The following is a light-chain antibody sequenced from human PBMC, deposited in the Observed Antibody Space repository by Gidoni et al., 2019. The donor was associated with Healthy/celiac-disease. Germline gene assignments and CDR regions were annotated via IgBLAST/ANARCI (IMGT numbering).Light chain of an antibody. CDR2: DAS. J-gene: IGKJ3*01. V-gene: IGKV1-33*01. Sequence: DIQLTQSPSSLSASVGDRVTITCQASQDISNYLNWYQQKPGKAPKLLIYDASNLETGVPSRFSGSGSGKDFTFTISSLQPEDIATYYCQQYDNLPATFGPXTKVDIK. CDR1: QDISNY. CDR3: QQYDNLPAT.